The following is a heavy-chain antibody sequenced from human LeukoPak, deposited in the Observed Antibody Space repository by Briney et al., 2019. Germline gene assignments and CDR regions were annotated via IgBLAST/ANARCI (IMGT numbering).Heavy chain of an antibody. V-gene: IGHV3-69-1*01. J-gene: IGHJ4*02. Sequence: GGSLRLSCAAAGFTFSDYGMTWGRHAPGKGLECISTISSEICIYSADSMRGRFTVSRDNAETSVYLQMNRLRGEDTAMYYCARDFSEWSRDYWGQGTLVTLSS. CDR1: GFTFSDYG. D-gene: IGHD3-3*01. CDR3: ARDFSEWSRDY. CDR2: ISSEICI.